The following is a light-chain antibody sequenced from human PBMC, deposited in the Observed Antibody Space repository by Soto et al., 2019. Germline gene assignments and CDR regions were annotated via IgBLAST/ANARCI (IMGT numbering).Light chain of an antibody. CDR3: SSYTSRSTLGV. Sequence: QSALTQPASVSGSPGQSITISCTGTNSDIGGYNYVSWYQQHPGKAPKLMIYDVSNRPSGVSYRFSGSKSGNTASLTISGLQAEDEEDYYCSSYTSRSTLGVFGGGTKVTVL. CDR1: NSDIGGYNY. CDR2: DVS. J-gene: IGLJ2*01. V-gene: IGLV2-14*03.